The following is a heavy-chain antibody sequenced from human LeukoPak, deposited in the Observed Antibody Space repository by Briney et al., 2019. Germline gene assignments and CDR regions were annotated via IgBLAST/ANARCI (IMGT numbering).Heavy chain of an antibody. V-gene: IGHV4-4*07. CDR3: ARGGYYYSPGRYFDY. J-gene: IGHJ4*02. CDR2: IYTSGGT. D-gene: IGHD3-22*01. Sequence: SETLSLTCTVSGGSISTYYWSWIRQPAGKGLEWIGRIYTSGGTDYNPSLKSRVTMSVDTSKNQFSLRLSSVTAADPAVYYCARGGYYYSPGRYFDYWGQGTLVTVSS. CDR1: GGSISTYY.